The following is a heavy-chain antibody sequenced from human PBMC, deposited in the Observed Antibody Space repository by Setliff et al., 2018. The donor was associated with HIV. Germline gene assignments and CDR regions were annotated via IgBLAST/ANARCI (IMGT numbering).Heavy chain of an antibody. Sequence: GESLKISCKGPGYSFTKYWIGWVRQMPGKGLEWMGIIHPVDSDTRYGPSFQGQVTISADKSISTAYLQWSTLKASDTAIYYCARHRHTAAGTLDAFDIWGQGTVVTVSS. CDR1: GYSFTKYW. CDR2: IHPVDSDT. CDR3: ARHRHTAAGTLDAFDI. D-gene: IGHD6-13*01. J-gene: IGHJ3*02. V-gene: IGHV5-51*01.